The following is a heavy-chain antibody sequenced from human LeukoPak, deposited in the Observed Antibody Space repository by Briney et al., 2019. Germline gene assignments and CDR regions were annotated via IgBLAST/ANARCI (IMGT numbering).Heavy chain of an antibody. J-gene: IGHJ4*02. D-gene: IGHD3-22*01. Sequence: GGSLRLSCAASGFTFSSYAMSWVRQAPGKGLEWVSAISGSGGSTYYADSVKGRFTISRDNSKNTLYLQMNSLRAEDTAVYYCAKGRSSYDSSGYYCDYWGQGTLVTVSS. CDR3: AKGRSSYDSSGYYCDY. V-gene: IGHV3-23*01. CDR1: GFTFSSYA. CDR2: ISGSGGST.